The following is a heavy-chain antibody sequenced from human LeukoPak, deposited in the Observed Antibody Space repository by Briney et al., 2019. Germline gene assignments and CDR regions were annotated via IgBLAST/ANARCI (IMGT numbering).Heavy chain of an antibody. V-gene: IGHV3-48*01. CDR2: ISSSSSTI. Sequence: GGSLRLSCAASGFTFSSYSMNGVRQAPGKGLEWVSYISSSSSTIYYADSVKGRFTISRDNAKNSLYLQMNSLRAEDTAVYYCARDRGYSSSWYNFDYWGQGTLVTVSS. CDR3: ARDRGYSSSWYNFDY. D-gene: IGHD6-13*01. CDR1: GFTFSSYS. J-gene: IGHJ4*02.